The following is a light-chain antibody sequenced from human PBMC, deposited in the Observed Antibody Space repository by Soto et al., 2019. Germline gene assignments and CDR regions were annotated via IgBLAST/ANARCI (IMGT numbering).Light chain of an antibody. V-gene: IGLV2-14*03. CDR3: SRATLV. CDR1: SNDVGGYDY. Sequence: QSVLTQPASVSGSPGQSITISCTGTSNDVGGYDYVTWYQHHPGKAPKLMIYDVSNRPSGISDRFSASKSGNTASLTISGVQAEDGAHDYASRATLVFGGGTKLTVL. J-gene: IGLJ2*01. CDR2: DVS.